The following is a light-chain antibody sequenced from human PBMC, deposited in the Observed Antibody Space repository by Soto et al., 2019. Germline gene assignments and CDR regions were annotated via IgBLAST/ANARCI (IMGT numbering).Light chain of an antibody. J-gene: IGKJ1*01. CDR2: GAS. CDR1: QSVSDN. CDR3: QQSNNWPRT. V-gene: IGKV3-15*01. Sequence: EIIMTQSPATLSVSPGERATLSCRVSQSVSDNLAWYQQKPGQAPRLLIYGASIRATGIPARFSGSGSGTEFTLTISSLQSEDFAVYYCQQSNNWPRTFGQGTKV.